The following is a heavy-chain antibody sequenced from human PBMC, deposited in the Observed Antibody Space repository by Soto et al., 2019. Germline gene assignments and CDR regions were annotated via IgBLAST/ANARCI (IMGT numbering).Heavy chain of an antibody. J-gene: IGHJ4*02. V-gene: IGHV4-38-2*01. CDR1: GYSISSGYY. CDR2: IYHSGST. Sequence: SETLSLTCAVSGYSISSGYYWGWIRQPPGKGLEWIGSIYHSGSTYYNPSLKSRVTISVDTSKNQFSLKLSSVTAADTAVYYCARGSYYDFWSGSLYHRFFDYWGQGTLVTVSS. D-gene: IGHD3-3*01. CDR3: ARGSYYDFWSGSLYHRFFDY.